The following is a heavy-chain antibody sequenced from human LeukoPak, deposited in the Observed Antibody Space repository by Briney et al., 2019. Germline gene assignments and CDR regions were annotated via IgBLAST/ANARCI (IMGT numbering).Heavy chain of an antibody. D-gene: IGHD6-19*01. CDR1: GYTFTSYY. CDR3: ARDVSSGWYDYYYYYYMDV. Sequence: ASVKVSCKASGYTFTSYYMHWVRQAPGQGLEWMGIINPSGGSTSYAQKFQGRVTMTRGTSTSTVYMELSSLRSEDTAVYYCARDVSSGWYDYYYYYYMDVWGKGTTVTISS. J-gene: IGHJ6*03. V-gene: IGHV1-46*01. CDR2: INPSGGST.